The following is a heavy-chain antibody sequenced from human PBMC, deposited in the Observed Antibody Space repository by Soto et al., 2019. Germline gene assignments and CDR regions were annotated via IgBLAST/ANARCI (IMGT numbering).Heavy chain of an antibody. CDR3: ARSYGPFYDSSYYGLARNYFDY. V-gene: IGHV3-30*04. CDR2: IAFDGTNK. CDR1: GFTFGSHA. Sequence: LRLSCVGTGFTFGSHAMNWVRQAPGKGLEWVSVIAFDGTNKYYADSVRGRFTISRDNSKNTLYLQMDSLRPDDSAIYYCARSYGPFYDSSYYGLARNYFDYWGQGTLVTVSS. J-gene: IGHJ4*02. D-gene: IGHD3-22*01.